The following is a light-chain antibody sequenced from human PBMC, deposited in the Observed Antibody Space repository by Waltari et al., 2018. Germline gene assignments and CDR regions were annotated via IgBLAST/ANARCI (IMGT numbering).Light chain of an antibody. CDR2: KAS. CDR1: QSIRSW. CDR3: QQYNSYLLT. Sequence: DIQMTQSPSTLSASVGDRVTITCRASQSIRSWLAWYQQKPGKAPKLLIYKASSLESGVPSRFSGSGSGTEFTLTISSLQPDDFATYYCQQYNSYLLTFGGGTKVEIK. J-gene: IGKJ4*01. V-gene: IGKV1-5*03.